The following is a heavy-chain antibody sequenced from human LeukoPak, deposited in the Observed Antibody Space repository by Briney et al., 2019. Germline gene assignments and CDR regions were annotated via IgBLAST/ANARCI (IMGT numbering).Heavy chain of an antibody. J-gene: IGHJ4*02. CDR3: ARTKGGEWGAGFDY. CDR2: IYTSGST. Sequence: SETLSLTCTVSGGSISSGGYYWSWIRQPAGKGLEWIGRIYTSGSTNYNPSLKSRVTISVDTSKNQFSLKLSSVTAADTAVYYCARTKGGEWGAGFDYWGQGTLVTVSS. CDR1: GGSISSGGYY. D-gene: IGHD6-19*01. V-gene: IGHV4-61*02.